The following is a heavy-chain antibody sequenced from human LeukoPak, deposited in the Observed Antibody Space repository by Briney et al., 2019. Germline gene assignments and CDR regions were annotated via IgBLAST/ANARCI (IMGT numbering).Heavy chain of an antibody. CDR2: ISSSSSYI. D-gene: IGHD2-21*01. CDR1: GFTFSFFA. V-gene: IGHV3-21*01. J-gene: IGHJ4*02. Sequence: GGSLRLSCAASGFTFSFFAMSWVRQTPGKGLEWVSSISSSSSYIYYADSVKGRFTISRDNAKNSLYLQMNSLRAEDTAVYYCARDDPGGEFDYWGQGTLVTVSS. CDR3: ARDDPGGEFDY.